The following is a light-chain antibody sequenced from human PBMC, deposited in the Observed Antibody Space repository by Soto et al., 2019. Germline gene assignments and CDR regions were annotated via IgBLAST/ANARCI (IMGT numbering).Light chain of an antibody. CDR2: EVT. J-gene: IGLJ3*02. Sequence: QSALTQPASVSGSPGQSITISCIGTSSDIGAYNFVSWYQHYPGQAPKLMIYEVTNRPSGVSNRFSASKSGNTASLTISTLQAEDEADYYCASYTTGSTLVVFGGGTQLTVL. V-gene: IGLV2-14*01. CDR3: ASYTTGSTLVV. CDR1: SSDIGAYNF.